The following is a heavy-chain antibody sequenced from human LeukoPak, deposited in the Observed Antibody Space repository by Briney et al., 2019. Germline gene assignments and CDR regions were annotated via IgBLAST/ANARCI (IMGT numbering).Heavy chain of an antibody. Sequence: SGTLSLTCAVSGGSSSSSNWWNWVRQPPGKGLEWIGEIDHSGRTNYNPSLKSRVTISVDTSKNQFSLKLSSVTAADTAVYYCARHYGNWGQGTLVTVSS. J-gene: IGHJ4*02. CDR2: IDHSGRT. CDR3: ARHYGN. CDR1: GGSSSSSNW. D-gene: IGHD3-16*01. V-gene: IGHV4-4*02.